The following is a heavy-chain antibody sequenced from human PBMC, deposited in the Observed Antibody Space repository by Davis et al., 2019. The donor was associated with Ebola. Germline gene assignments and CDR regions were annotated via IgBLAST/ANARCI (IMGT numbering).Heavy chain of an antibody. CDR1: GFTFSHSW. J-gene: IGHJ6*02. CDR2: IKEDGSDK. Sequence: PGGSLRLSCVASGFTFSHSWMNWVRQVPGKGLEWVANIKEDGSDKNYVDSVKGRFTISRDNAKKSLFLQMNSLRVDDTAVYYCASRLKAAGGMDVWGQGTTVTVSS. CDR3: ASRLKAAGGMDV. V-gene: IGHV3-7*01. D-gene: IGHD2-15*01.